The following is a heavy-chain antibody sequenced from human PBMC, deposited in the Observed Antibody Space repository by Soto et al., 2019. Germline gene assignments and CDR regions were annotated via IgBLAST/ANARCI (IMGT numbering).Heavy chain of an antibody. CDR1: GGSISSYY. CDR2: IYYSGST. CDR3: ARGEYQLDLYGMDV. J-gene: IGHJ6*02. Sequence: SETLSLTCTVSGGSISSYYWSWIRQPPGEGLEWIGYIYYSGSTNYNPSLKSRVTISVDTSKNQFSLKLSSVTAADTAVYYCARGEYQLDLYGMDVWGQGPTVTVSS. D-gene: IGHD2-2*01. V-gene: IGHV4-59*01.